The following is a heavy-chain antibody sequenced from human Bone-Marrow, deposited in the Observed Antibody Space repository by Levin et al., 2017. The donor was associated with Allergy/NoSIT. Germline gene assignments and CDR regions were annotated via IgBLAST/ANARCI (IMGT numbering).Heavy chain of an antibody. D-gene: IGHD3-22*01. CDR3: APRYYYDSSGSFINYFDY. V-gene: IGHV3-23*01. CDR2: ISITGDNT. J-gene: IGHJ4*02. CDR1: GFTFSRYA. Sequence: GGSLRLSCAASGFTFSRYAMSWVRQAPGKGLEWVSSISITGDNTYYADSVKGRFTISRDNSKNTLYLQMNSLRAEDTAVYYCAPRYYYDSSGSFINYFDYWGQGTLVTVSS.